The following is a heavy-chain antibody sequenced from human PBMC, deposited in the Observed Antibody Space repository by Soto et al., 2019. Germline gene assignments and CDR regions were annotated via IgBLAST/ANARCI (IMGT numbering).Heavy chain of an antibody. J-gene: IGHJ4*01. V-gene: IGHV3-13*01. CDR2: LSAAGAT. CDR1: GFTLTNYD. CDR3: GRSKMVRVFSDPGVHAHLEN. Sequence: PGGSLRLACAVSGFTLTNYDMSWVRQSTEKGLEWVSTLSAAGATYFADSVRGRVTISREEARHYLYVQMNSLRAGDTAIYYCGRSKMVRVFSDPGVHAHLENWGPGIRVNVSS. D-gene: IGHD3-10*01.